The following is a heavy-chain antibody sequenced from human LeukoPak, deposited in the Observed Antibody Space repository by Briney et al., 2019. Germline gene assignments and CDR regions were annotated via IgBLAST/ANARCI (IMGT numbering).Heavy chain of an antibody. D-gene: IGHD3-22*01. J-gene: IGHJ5*02. Sequence: SETLSLTCSVSGGSVSSYYWSWIRQPPGKGLEWIGFFHDGGSTVYNPSFKSRVTISVDTSKNQVYLKLTSVTAADTAVYYCASGPKAYYDSSGKYNWFDPWGQGTLVTVSS. CDR3: ASGPKAYYDSSGKYNWFDP. CDR1: GGSVSSYY. V-gene: IGHV4-59*02. CDR2: FHDGGST.